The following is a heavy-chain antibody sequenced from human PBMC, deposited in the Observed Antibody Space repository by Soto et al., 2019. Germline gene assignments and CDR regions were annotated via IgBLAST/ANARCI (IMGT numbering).Heavy chain of an antibody. CDR1: GYTFTSYG. J-gene: IGHJ6*02. D-gene: IGHD2-21*02. CDR3: ARVKYCPPYYYYYGMDV. CDR2: ISAYNGNT. Sequence: QVQLVQSGAEVKKPGASVKVSCKGSGYTFTSYGISWVRQAPGQGLEWMGWISAYNGNTNYAQKLQGRVTMTTDTSTITAYMELRSLRSDNTAVHYFARVKYCPPYYYYYGMDVRGQGTTVTVSS. V-gene: IGHV1-18*01.